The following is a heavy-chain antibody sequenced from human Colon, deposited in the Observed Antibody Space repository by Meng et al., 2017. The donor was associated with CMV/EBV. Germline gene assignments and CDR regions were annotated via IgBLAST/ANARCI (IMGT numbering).Heavy chain of an antibody. CDR1: GYNFISYS. J-gene: IGHJ5*02. CDR2: ISVYNGNT. D-gene: IGHD4-23*01. V-gene: IGHV1-18*01. Sequence: SGYNFISYSLTWVRQAPGQGLEWMGWISVYNGNTKYADKFQGRVSMTTDTSTRTAYMELRSLRSDDTAVYYCARLNGGNSGDWFDPWGQGTLVTVSS. CDR3: ARLNGGNSGDWFDP.